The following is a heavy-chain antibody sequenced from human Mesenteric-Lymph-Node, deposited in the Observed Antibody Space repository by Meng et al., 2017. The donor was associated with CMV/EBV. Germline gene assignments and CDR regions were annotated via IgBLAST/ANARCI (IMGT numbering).Heavy chain of an antibody. CDR1: GFTFNAYW. CDR2: IRHDVDER. CDR3: ARVGPGGGGAFDI. V-gene: IGHV3-7*01. Sequence: GESLKISCAASGFTFNAYWMSWVRQAPEKGLEWVANIRHDVDERSYVDSVKGRFIISRDNAKNSLYLQMNSLRADDTAIYYCARVGPGGGGAFDIWGQGKMVTVSS. J-gene: IGHJ3*02. D-gene: IGHD3-16*01.